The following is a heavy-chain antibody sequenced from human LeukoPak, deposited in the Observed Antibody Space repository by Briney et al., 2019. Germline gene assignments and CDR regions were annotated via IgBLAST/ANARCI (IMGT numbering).Heavy chain of an antibody. CDR3: ARLPVGYCSSTSCYTDYYYYGMDV. Sequence: GGSLRLSCAASGFTFSSYSMNWVRQAPGKGLEWVSSISSSSSYIYYADSVKGRFTISRDNAKNSLYLQMNSLRAEDTAGYYCARLPVGYCSSTSCYTDYYYYGMDVWGQGTTVTVSS. D-gene: IGHD2-2*02. CDR2: ISSSSSYI. J-gene: IGHJ6*02. CDR1: GFTFSSYS. V-gene: IGHV3-21*01.